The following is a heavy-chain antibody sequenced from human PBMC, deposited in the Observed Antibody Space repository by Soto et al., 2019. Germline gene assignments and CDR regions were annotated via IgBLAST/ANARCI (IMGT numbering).Heavy chain of an antibody. CDR1: GFPFSTYD. Sequence: EVQLLESGGGLVQPGGSLRLSCAASGFPFSTYDISWVRQAPGKGLELVSVIIGRDQSTYYADSLNGRFTISRDNSKNTLYLQMDSLRVEDTAVYHCVKGGWLDEWGQGPLVTVSS. CDR3: VKGGWLDE. CDR2: IIGRDQST. J-gene: IGHJ4*02. D-gene: IGHD5-12*01. V-gene: IGHV3-23*01.